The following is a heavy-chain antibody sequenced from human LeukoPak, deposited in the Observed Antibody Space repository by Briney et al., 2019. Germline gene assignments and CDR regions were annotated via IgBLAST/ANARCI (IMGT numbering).Heavy chain of an antibody. V-gene: IGHV3-30*02. J-gene: IGHJ4*02. Sequence: GGSLRLSCAASGFTFSDYSMHWVRQAPGKGLNWVAFIRYDGNNKHYADSVKGRFTISRDNSKNTLYLQMNSLRVEDTAVYYCATLPYYYDSSGSYYFDYWGQGTLVTVSS. CDR1: GFTFSDYS. CDR2: IRYDGNNK. CDR3: ATLPYYYDSSGSYYFDY. D-gene: IGHD3-22*01.